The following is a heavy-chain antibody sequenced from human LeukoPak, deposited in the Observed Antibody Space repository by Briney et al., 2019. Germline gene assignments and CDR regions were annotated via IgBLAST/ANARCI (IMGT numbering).Heavy chain of an antibody. J-gene: IGHJ4*02. CDR2: IYYSGST. Sequence: SETLSLTCTVSGGSISSYYWSWIRQPPGKGLEWIGYIYYSGSTNYNPSPKSRVTISVDTSKNQFSLKLSSVTAADTAVYYCARGGGFWSGYYLDYWGQGTLVTVSS. CDR3: ARGGGFWSGYYLDY. CDR1: GGSISSYY. V-gene: IGHV4-59*01. D-gene: IGHD3-3*01.